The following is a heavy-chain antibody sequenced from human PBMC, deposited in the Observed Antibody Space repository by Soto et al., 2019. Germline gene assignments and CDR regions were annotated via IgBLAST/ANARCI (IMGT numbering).Heavy chain of an antibody. CDR2: IYYSGST. D-gene: IGHD5-18*01. CDR3: ARDFGDTAMVFDY. V-gene: IGHV4-59*01. CDR1: GGSISSYY. J-gene: IGHJ4*02. Sequence: SETLSLTCTVSGGSISSYYWSWIRQPPGKGLEWIGYIYYSGSTNYNPSLKSRVTISVDTSKNQFSLKLSSVTAADTAVYYCARDFGDTAMVFDYWGQGTLVTVSS.